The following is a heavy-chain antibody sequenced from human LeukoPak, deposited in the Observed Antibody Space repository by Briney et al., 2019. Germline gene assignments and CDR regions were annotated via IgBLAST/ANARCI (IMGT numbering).Heavy chain of an antibody. CDR2: MNPNSGNT. V-gene: IGHV1-8*03. D-gene: IGHD6-13*01. J-gene: IGHJ3*02. CDR1: GYTFTSHD. Sequence: ASVKVSCKASGYTFTSHDINWVRQATGQGLEWMGWMNPNSGNTGYAQKFQGRVTFTRNTSISTAYMELSSLRSEDTAVYYCAKETASGGYDAFDIWGQGTMVTVSS. CDR3: AKETASGGYDAFDI.